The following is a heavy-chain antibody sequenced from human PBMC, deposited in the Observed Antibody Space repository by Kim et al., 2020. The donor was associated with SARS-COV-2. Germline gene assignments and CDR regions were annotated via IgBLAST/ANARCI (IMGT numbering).Heavy chain of an antibody. CDR3: ARGGDIVVVVAATFHYYGMDV. J-gene: IGHJ6*04. CDR2: ISYDGSNK. Sequence: GGSLRLSCPASGFTFSSYAMHWVRQAPGKGLEWVAVISYDGSNKYYADSVKGRFTISRDNSKNTLYLQMNSLRAEDTAVYYCARGGDIVVVVAATFHYYGMDVAGEGTTVTVSS. D-gene: IGHD2-15*01. V-gene: IGHV3-30*04. CDR1: GFTFSSYA.